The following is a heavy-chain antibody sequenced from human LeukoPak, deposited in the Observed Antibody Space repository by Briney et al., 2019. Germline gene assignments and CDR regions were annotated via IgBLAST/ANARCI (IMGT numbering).Heavy chain of an antibody. CDR1: GFTFSSYA. J-gene: IGHJ4*02. CDR2: ISGSGGKT. CDR3: AKGRKWELPFDY. Sequence: GGSLRLCCAASGFTFSSYAMSWVRQAPGKGLEWVSAISGSGGKTYYADSVKGRFTISRDNSKNTLYLQMNSLRAEDTAVYYCAKGRKWELPFDYWGQGTLVTVSS. D-gene: IGHD1-26*01. V-gene: IGHV3-23*01.